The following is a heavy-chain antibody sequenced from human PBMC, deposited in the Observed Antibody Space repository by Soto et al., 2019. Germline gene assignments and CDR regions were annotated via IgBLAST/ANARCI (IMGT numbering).Heavy chain of an antibody. V-gene: IGHV3-30-3*01. CDR1: GFTFSSYA. J-gene: IGHJ5*02. D-gene: IGHD4-17*01. CDR2: ISYDGSNK. Sequence: QVQLVESGGGVVQPGRSLRLSCAASGFTFSSYAMHWVRQAPGKGLEWVAVISYDGSNKDYADSVKGRFTISRDNSKNTLYLQMNSLRAEDTAVYYCAREERGDYVNWFDPWGQGTLVTVSS. CDR3: AREERGDYVNWFDP.